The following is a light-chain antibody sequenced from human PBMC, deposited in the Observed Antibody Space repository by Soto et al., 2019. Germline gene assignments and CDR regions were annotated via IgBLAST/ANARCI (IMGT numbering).Light chain of an antibody. CDR2: DND. CDR3: GGWDSSLSAVV. V-gene: IGLV1-51*01. CDR1: SSNIGSNY. Sequence: QSVLTQSPSVSAAPGQKVTISCSGSSSNIGSNYVSWYQHLPGAGPRLIIYDNDKRPSGIPDRFSGSRSGTSATLGITGLQAGDEADYYCGGWDSSLSAVVFGGGTKLTVL. J-gene: IGLJ3*02.